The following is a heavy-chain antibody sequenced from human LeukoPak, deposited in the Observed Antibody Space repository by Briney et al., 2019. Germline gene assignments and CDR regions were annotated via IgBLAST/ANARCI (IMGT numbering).Heavy chain of an antibody. CDR3: ARRDVGATIDY. CDR1: GDSISSSRFY. J-gene: IGHJ4*02. Sequence: SETLSLTCTVSGDSISSSRFYWAWIRQPPGKGLEWIGSILYTGRTFYNPSLKSRVTISVDTSKNQFSLRLGSVTASDTAVYYCARRDVGATIDYWGQGTLVTVSS. V-gene: IGHV4-39*01. D-gene: IGHD1-26*01. CDR2: ILYTGRT.